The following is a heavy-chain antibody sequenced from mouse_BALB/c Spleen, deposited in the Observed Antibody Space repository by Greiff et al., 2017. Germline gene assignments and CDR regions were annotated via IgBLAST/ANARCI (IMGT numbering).Heavy chain of an antibody. J-gene: IGHJ3*01. CDR1: GYSITSDYA. Sequence: DVQLQESGPGLVKPSQSLSLTCTVTGYSITSDYAWNWIRQFPGNKLEWMGYISYSGSTSYNPSLKSRISITRDTSKNQFFLQLNSVTTEDTATYYCARFTTGPFAYWGQGTLVTVSA. D-gene: IGHD1-1*01. V-gene: IGHV3-2*02. CDR2: ISYSGST. CDR3: ARFTTGPFAY.